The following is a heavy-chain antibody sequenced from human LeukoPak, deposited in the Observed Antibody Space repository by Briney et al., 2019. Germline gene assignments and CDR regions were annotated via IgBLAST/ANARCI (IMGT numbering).Heavy chain of an antibody. CDR1: GFTLSSYW. CDR3: ARDGPNALILFGELTNNWFDP. J-gene: IGHJ5*02. CDR2: IKQDGSEK. D-gene: IGHD3-10*01. Sequence: GGSLRLSCAASGFTLSSYWMSWVRQAPGKGLEWVANIKQDGSEKYYVDSVKGRFTISRDNAKNSLYLQMNSLRAEDTAVYYCARDGPNALILFGELTNNWFDPWGQGTLVTVSS. V-gene: IGHV3-7*03.